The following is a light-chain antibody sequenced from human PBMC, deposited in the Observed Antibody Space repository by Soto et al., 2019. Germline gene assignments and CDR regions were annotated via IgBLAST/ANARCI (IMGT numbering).Light chain of an antibody. CDR2: DAS. J-gene: IGKJ4*01. V-gene: IGKV3-11*02. CDR1: QSVSSY. CDR3: QQRSNWPRGT. Sequence: EIVLTQSPATLSLSPGERATLSCRASQSVSSYLAWYQQKPGQAPRLLIYDASNRATGIPARLSGRGSGRECDLTISSLEPEDFAVYYWQQRSNWPRGTFGGGTKVEIK.